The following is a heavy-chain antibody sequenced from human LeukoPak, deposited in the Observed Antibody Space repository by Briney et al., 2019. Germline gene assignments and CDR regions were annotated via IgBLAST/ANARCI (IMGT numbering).Heavy chain of an antibody. Sequence: SVKVSCKASGGTFSSYAISWVRQAPGQGLGWMGGIIPIFGTANYAQKFQGRVTITADKSTSTAYMELSSLRSEDTAVYYCARERGDRDTFDIWGQGTMVTVSS. D-gene: IGHD7-27*01. CDR2: IIPIFGTA. J-gene: IGHJ3*02. CDR1: GGTFSSYA. V-gene: IGHV1-69*06. CDR3: ARERGDRDTFDI.